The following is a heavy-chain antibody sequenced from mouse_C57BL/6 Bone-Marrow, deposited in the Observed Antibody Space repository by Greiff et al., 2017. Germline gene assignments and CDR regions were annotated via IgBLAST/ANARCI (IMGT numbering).Heavy chain of an antibody. J-gene: IGHJ3*01. V-gene: IGHV1-59*01. CDR2: IDPSESYT. CDR3: ARLAGYFFAY. D-gene: IGHD2-14*01. Sequence: VQLQQPGAELVRPGTSVKLSCKASGYTFTSYWMHWVKQRPGQGLEWIGVIDPSESYTNYNQKFKGKATLTVDTSSSTAYMQLSSLTSEDSAVYYCARLAGYFFAYWGQGTLVTVSA. CDR1: GYTFTSYW.